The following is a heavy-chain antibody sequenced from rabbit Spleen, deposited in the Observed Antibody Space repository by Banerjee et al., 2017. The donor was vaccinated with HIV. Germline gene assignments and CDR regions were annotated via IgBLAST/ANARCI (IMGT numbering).Heavy chain of an antibody. V-gene: IGHV1S40*01. J-gene: IGHJ4*01. Sequence: QSLEESGGGLVQPEGSLALTCKASGFSFSSSDYICWVRQAPGKGLEWISCIAGSSSDFTYSATWAKGRFTISKTSSTTVTLQMTSLTAADTATYFCARWPSNNYGNRLWGQGTLVTVS. CDR2: IAGSSSDFT. CDR3: ARWPSNNYGNRL. D-gene: IGHD8-1*01. CDR1: GFSFSSSDY.